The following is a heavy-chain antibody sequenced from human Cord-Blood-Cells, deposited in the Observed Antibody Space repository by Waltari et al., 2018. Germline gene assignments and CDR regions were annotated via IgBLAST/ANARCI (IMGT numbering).Heavy chain of an antibody. D-gene: IGHD4-4*01. CDR1: GYTFTGYS. CDR2: INPNSGGT. J-gene: IGHJ4*02. Sequence: QVQLVQSGAEVTKPGASVKVSCKASGYTFTGYSMHWVRQAPGQGLEWMGWINPNSGGTNYAQKFQGRVTMTRDTSISTAYMELSRLRSDDTAVYYCAREFTTVTTIRVEDYWGQGTLVTVSS. CDR3: AREFTTVTTIRVEDY. V-gene: IGHV1-2*02.